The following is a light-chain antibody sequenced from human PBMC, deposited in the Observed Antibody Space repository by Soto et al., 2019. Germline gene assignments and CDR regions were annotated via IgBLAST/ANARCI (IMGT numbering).Light chain of an antibody. CDR1: QSIRSY. V-gene: IGKV1-39*01. CDR2: AAS. CDR3: QQSYSTPWT. J-gene: IGKJ1*01. Sequence: DIQMTQSPSSLSASVGDRVTITCRASQSIRSYLNWYQQKPGKAPKLLIYAASSLQSGVPSRFSGSGSGTEFTLTINSLQPEDSATYYCQQSYSTPWTFGQGTKVEIK.